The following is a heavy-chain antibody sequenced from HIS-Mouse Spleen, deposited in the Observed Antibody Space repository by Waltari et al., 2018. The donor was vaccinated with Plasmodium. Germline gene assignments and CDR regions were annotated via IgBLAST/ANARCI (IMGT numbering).Heavy chain of an antibody. V-gene: IGHV4-31*03. J-gene: IGHJ4*02. CDR1: GGSISSGGYY. CDR3: AGSIAATVTFYFDY. CDR2: IYYSGST. D-gene: IGHD6-13*01. Sequence: QVQLQESGPGLVKPSQTLSLTCTVSGGSISSGGYYWSWIRQHPGKGLEWIGYIYYSGSTYYNPSLKSRVTISGDTSKNQFSLKLSSVTAADTAVYYCAGSIAATVTFYFDYWGQGTLVTVSS.